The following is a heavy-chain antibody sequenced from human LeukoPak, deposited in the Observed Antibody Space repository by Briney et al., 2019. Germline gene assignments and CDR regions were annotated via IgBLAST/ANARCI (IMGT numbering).Heavy chain of an antibody. Sequence: ASVKVSCKASGGTFSSYAISWVRQAPGQGLEWMGWINTNTGNPTYAQGFTGRFVFSLDTSVSTAYLQISSLKAEDTAVYYCARDSYCSSTSCLWSYWGQGTLVTVSS. J-gene: IGHJ4*02. CDR3: ARDSYCSSTSCLWSY. D-gene: IGHD2-2*01. V-gene: IGHV7-4-1*02. CDR1: GGTFSSYA. CDR2: INTNTGNP.